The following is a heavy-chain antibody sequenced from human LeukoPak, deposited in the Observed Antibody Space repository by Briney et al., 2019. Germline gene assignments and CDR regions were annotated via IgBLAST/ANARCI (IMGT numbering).Heavy chain of an antibody. J-gene: IGHJ4*02. V-gene: IGHV3-21*01. Sequence: GGSLRLSCAASGFTFSSYSMNWVRQAPGKGLEWVSSISGSSSHINYADSVKGRFTISRDNAKKSVYLQMDSLRAEDTAVYYCARDQIGSWWGQGTLVTVSS. D-gene: IGHD6-13*01. CDR1: GFTFSSYS. CDR3: ARDQIGSW. CDR2: ISGSSSHI.